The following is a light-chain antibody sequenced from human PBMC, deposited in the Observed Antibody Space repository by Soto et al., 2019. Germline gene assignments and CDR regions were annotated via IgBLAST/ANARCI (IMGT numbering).Light chain of an antibody. CDR3: QQYGSSPRT. V-gene: IGKV3-20*01. J-gene: IGKJ1*01. CDR1: QRVSSSY. Sequence: EIVLTQSPGTLSLSPGERATLSCRASQRVSSSYLAWYQQKPGQAPRPLIYGASSRATCIPDRFSGSGCGTDFTLTISRLEPEDFAVYYCQQYGSSPRTFGQGTKVEIK. CDR2: GAS.